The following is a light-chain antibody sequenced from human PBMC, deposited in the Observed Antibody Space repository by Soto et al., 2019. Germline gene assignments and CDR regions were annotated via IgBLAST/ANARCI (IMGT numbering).Light chain of an antibody. CDR3: CSYSGSYAYG. J-gene: IGLJ1*01. CDR1: SSDVGGYNY. CDR2: DVS. V-gene: IGLV2-11*01. Sequence: QSALTQPRSVSGSPGQSVTISCTGTSSDVGGYNYVSWYQQHPGKAPKLMIYDVSKRPSGVPDRFSGSKSGNTASLTISGLQAEDEADYYCCSYSGSYAYGFGTGTKVNVL.